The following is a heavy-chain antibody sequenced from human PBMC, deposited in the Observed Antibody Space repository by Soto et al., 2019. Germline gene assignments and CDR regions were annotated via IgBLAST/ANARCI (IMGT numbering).Heavy chain of an antibody. Sequence: SETLSLTCTVSGGSISSSSYYWGWIRQPPGKGLEWIGSIYYSGSTYYNPSLKSRVTISVDTSKNQFSLKLSSVTAADTAVYYCARARITMVRGGFSFDPWGQGTLVTVSS. CDR3: ARARITMVRGGFSFDP. CDR2: IYYSGST. J-gene: IGHJ5*02. CDR1: GGSISSSSYY. D-gene: IGHD3-10*01. V-gene: IGHV4-39*01.